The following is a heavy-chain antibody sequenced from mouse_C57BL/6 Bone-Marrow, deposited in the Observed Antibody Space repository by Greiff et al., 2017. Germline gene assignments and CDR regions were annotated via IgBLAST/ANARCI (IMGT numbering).Heavy chain of an antibody. V-gene: IGHV1-22*01. CDR1: GYTFTDYN. CDR3: AYYGSSYGWFAY. D-gene: IGHD1-1*01. Sequence: VQLQQSGPELVKPGASVKMSCKASGYTFTDYNMHWVKQSHGKSLEWIGYINPNNGGTSYNQKFKGKATLTVNKSSSTAYMELRSLTSEDSAVYYCAYYGSSYGWFAYWGQGTLVTVSA. CDR2: INPNNGGT. J-gene: IGHJ3*01.